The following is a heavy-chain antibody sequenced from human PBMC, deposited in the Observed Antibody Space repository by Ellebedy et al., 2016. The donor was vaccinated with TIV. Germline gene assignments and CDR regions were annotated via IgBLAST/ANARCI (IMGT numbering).Heavy chain of an antibody. CDR2: MYHSGST. Sequence: MPSETLSLTCSVSGSSISSGYYWGCIRQPPGRGLEGIGSMYHSGSTYYSPSLKSRVTISVDTSKNQLSLRLRSVTAADTAVYYCARDCAGRWEYWGPGTLVTVSS. CDR1: GSSISSGYY. J-gene: IGHJ4*02. V-gene: IGHV4-38-2*02. CDR3: ARDCAGRWEY. D-gene: IGHD1-26*01.